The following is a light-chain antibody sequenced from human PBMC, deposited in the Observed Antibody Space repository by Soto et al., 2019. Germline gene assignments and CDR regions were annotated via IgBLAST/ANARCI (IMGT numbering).Light chain of an antibody. Sequence: DVQMTQSPSTLSASVGDRVTITCRVSQSINTWLAWYQQKPGKAPNLLIYKASSLESGVPSRFSGSGAGTEFTLTISSLQPDDFATYYCQQYGSYRSFGQGTKVEIK. J-gene: IGKJ1*01. CDR1: QSINTW. V-gene: IGKV1-5*03. CDR2: KAS. CDR3: QQYGSYRS.